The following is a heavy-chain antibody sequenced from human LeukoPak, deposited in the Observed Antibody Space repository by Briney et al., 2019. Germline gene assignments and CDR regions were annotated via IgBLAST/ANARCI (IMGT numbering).Heavy chain of an antibody. Sequence: ASVKVSCKASGYTFTSYYMHWVRQAPGQGLEWVGIINPSGGSTSYAQKFQGRVTMTRDTSTSTVYMELSSLRSEDTAVYYCARTYCGGDCYPYDAFDIWGQGTMVTVSS. CDR1: GYTFTSYY. J-gene: IGHJ3*02. D-gene: IGHD2-21*01. CDR3: ARTYCGGDCYPYDAFDI. CDR2: INPSGGST. V-gene: IGHV1-46*01.